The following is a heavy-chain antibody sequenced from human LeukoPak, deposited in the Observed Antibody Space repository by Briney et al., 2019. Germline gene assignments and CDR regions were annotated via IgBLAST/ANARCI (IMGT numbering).Heavy chain of an antibody. CDR2: IYYSGST. Sequence: SETLSLTCTVSGGSISSYYWSWIRQPPGKGLEWIGYIYYSGSTNYNPSLKSRVTISADTSKNQFSLKLSSVTAADTAVYYCAGRTRYYYYYGMDVWGQGTTVTVSS. CDR3: AGRTRYYYYYGMDV. J-gene: IGHJ6*02. CDR1: GGSISSYY. V-gene: IGHV4-59*01. D-gene: IGHD1-14*01.